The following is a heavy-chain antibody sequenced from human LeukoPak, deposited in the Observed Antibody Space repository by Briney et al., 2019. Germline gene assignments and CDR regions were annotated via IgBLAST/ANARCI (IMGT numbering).Heavy chain of an antibody. CDR1: GGSISSYY. CDR3: ARADYGDDAIDI. D-gene: IGHD4-17*01. V-gene: IGHV4-59*01. J-gene: IGHJ3*02. Sequence: SETLSLTCTVSGGSISSYYWSWIRQPPGKGLEWIGYIYYSGSTNCNPSLKSRVTISVDTSKNQFSLKLSSVTAADTAVYYCARADYGDDAIDIWGQGTMVTVSS. CDR2: IYYSGST.